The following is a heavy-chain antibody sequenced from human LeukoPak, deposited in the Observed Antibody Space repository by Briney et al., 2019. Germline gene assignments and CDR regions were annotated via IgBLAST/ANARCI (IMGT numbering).Heavy chain of an antibody. CDR2: INHSGNT. D-gene: IGHD4-23*01. Sequence: PSGTLSLTCAVSGGSISSSNWWSWVRQPPGKGLEWIGEINHSGNTNSNPSLKSRVTMSVDTSKNQFSLKLSSLTAADTAMYYCARREPHGDYGGKIRYYYYMDVWGKGTTITISS. CDR1: GGSISSSNW. J-gene: IGHJ6*03. CDR3: ARREPHGDYGGKIRYYYYMDV. V-gene: IGHV4-4*02.